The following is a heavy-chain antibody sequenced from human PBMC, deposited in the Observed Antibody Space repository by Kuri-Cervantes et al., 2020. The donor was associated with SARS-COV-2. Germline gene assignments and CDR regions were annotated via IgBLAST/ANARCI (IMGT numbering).Heavy chain of an antibody. CDR3: AKDLGGYDRGAFDI. V-gene: IGHV3-23*01. J-gene: IGHJ3*02. CDR1: GFTFSSYS. CDR2: ISGSGGST. Sequence: GGSLRLSCAASGFTFSSYSMNWVRQAPGKGLEWVSAISGSGGSTYYADSVKGRFTISRDNSKNTLYLQMNSLRAEDTAVYYCAKDLGGYDRGAFDIWGQGTMVTVSS. D-gene: IGHD5-12*01.